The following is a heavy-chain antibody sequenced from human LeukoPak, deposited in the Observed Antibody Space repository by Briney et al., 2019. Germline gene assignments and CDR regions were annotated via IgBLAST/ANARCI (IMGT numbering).Heavy chain of an antibody. V-gene: IGHV4-59*01. J-gene: IGHJ4*02. CDR3: ARGGFGELFEFDY. D-gene: IGHD3-10*01. CDR2: IYYSGST. CDR1: GGSISSYY. Sequence: SETLSLTCTVSGGSISSYYWSWLRQPPGKGLEWIGYIYYSGSTNYNPSLKSRVTISVDTSKNQFSLKLSSVTAADTAVYYCARGGFGELFEFDYWGQGTLVTVSS.